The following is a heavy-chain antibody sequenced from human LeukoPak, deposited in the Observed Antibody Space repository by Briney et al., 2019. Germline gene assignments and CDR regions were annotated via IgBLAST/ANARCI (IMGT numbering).Heavy chain of an antibody. Sequence: PGGSLRLPCAASGFTFSSYSMNWVRQAPGKGLEWVSFISSRSSYIYNADSVKGRFTISRDNAKNSLYLQMNGLRAEDTAVYYCARDHYGMDVWGQGTTVTVSS. J-gene: IGHJ6*02. CDR1: GFTFSSYS. V-gene: IGHV3-21*01. CDR2: ISSRSSYI. CDR3: ARDHYGMDV.